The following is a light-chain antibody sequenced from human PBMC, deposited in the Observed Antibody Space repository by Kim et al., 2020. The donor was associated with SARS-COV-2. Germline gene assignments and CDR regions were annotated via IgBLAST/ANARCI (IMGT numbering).Light chain of an antibody. CDR1: QSISSH. V-gene: IGKV1-39*01. Sequence: SVGDRVTIPCRASQSISSHLNWYQQKPGKAPKLLIYAASSLQSGVPSRFSGSGSGTDFTLTISSLQPEDFATYYCQQGYSSPQITFGQGTRLEIK. CDR3: QQGYSSPQIT. CDR2: AAS. J-gene: IGKJ5*01.